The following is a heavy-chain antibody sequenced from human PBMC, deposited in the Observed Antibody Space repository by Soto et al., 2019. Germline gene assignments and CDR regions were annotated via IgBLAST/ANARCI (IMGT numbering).Heavy chain of an antibody. V-gene: IGHV3-23*01. CDR1: GFTFSSYA. J-gene: IGHJ4*02. CDR2: ISGSGGST. Sequence: EVQLLESGGGLVQPGGSLRLSCAASGFTFSSYAMSWVRQAPGKGLEWVSTISGSGGSTYYADSVKGRFTISRDNSKNTLYLQMNSLRAEDTAVYYCAKGNNYYDSSEGYWGQGTLVTVSS. CDR3: AKGNNYYDSSEGY. D-gene: IGHD3-22*01.